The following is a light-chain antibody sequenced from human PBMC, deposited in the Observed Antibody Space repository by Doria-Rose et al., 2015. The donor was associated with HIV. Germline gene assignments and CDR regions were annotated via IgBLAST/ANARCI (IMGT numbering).Light chain of an antibody. CDR1: TSDIGGYNY. V-gene: IGLV2-14*03. CDR2: DVN. J-gene: IGLJ2*01. CDR3: SSYTSSTTLI. Sequence: SCTGTTSDIGGYNYVSWYQQHPGEAPKLMIYDVNERPSGVSERFSGSKSGNTASLTISGLQAEDEADYYCSSYTSSTTLIFGGGTKLTVL.